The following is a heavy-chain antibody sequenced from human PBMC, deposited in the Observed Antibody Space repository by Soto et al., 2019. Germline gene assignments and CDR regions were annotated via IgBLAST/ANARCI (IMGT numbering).Heavy chain of an antibody. J-gene: IGHJ3*01. Sequence: QITLKESAPPLVKPTEPLTLTCAFSGFSLNYDEVGVGWIRQPPGKALACLALLYGNGDTRFSPSLKSRLTIPKDTSANLVVLSLANVDPVDTATYYCAHTGHLVDAFDFWGQGTLVTVSS. CDR3: AHTGHLVDAFDF. V-gene: IGHV2-5*01. D-gene: IGHD1-1*01. CDR1: GFSLNYDEVG. CDR2: LYGNGDT.